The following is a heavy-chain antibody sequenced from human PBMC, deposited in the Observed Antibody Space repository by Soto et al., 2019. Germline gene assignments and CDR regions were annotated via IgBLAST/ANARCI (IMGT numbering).Heavy chain of an antibody. V-gene: IGHV1-18*01. D-gene: IGHD5-12*01. CDR1: GYTFSNFG. CDR2: ISPYNGNT. J-gene: IGHJ3*02. CDR3: ARDRRLSIVATGRDAFDI. Sequence: ASVKVSCKASGYTFSNFGLSWVRQAPGQGLELMGWISPYNGNTNYAQKLQGRLTMTTDTSTSTAYMELRSLRSDGTAVYYCARDRRLSIVATGRDAFDIWGQGTMVTVSS.